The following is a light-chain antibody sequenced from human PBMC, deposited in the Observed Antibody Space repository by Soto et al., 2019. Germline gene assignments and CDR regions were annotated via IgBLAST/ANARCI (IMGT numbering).Light chain of an antibody. Sequence: EIVLTQSPATLSLSPGERATLSCRASQSVSSYLAWYQQKPGQAPRLLIYDASNRATGIPARFSGSGSGTDFTLTSRPLESEHFPVSSCHRARLGP. J-gene: IGKJ3*01. V-gene: IGKV3-11*01. CDR3: HRAR. CDR2: DAS. CDR1: QSVSSY.